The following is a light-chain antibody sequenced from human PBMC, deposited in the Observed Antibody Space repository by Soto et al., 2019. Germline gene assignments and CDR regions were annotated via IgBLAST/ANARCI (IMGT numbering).Light chain of an antibody. CDR2: GAS. Sequence: EIVMTKSPATLSVSPGERATLSCRASQSVSSNLAWYQQKPGQAPRLLIYGASTRATGIPARFSGSWSGTEFTLTISSLQSEDFAVYYCQQYNNWPFPSWTFGQGTKVEIK. CDR1: QSVSSN. CDR3: QQYNNWPFPSWT. J-gene: IGKJ1*01. V-gene: IGKV3-15*01.